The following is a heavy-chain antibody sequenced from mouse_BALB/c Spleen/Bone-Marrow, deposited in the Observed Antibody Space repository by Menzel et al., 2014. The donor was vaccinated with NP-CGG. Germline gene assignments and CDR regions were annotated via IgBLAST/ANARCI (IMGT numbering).Heavy chain of an antibody. Sequence: EVQLQQSGPELMKPGASVKISCKASGYSFTSYYIHWVKQNHGKSLEWIGYIDLFNGVTIYNQKFKGKATLTADKSSSTAYMHLSSLTSEDSAVYYCERRVITTGPGFAYWGQGTLVTVSA. V-gene: IGHV1-28*01. CDR2: IDLFNGVT. J-gene: IGHJ3*01. D-gene: IGHD2-4*01. CDR3: ERRVITTGPGFAY. CDR1: GYSFTSYY.